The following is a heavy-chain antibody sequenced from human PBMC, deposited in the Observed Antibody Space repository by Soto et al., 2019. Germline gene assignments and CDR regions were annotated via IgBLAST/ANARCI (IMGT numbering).Heavy chain of an antibody. Sequence: EVQLVESGGGLVQPGRSLRLSCAASGFSFDDYGMHWVRQAPGKGLEWVSGINWGSGRKGYADSVKGRFTVSRDNAKNSLYLQMNSLGPEDTALYYCAKDMRRSTVQLCFKFDLGGQGTLVAVSS. CDR2: INWGSGRK. CDR3: AKDMRRSTVQLCFKFDL. V-gene: IGHV3-9*01. CDR1: GFSFDDYG. J-gene: IGHJ4*02. D-gene: IGHD3-10*02.